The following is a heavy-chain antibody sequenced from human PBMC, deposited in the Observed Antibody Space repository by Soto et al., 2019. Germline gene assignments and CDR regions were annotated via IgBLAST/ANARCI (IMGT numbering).Heavy chain of an antibody. J-gene: IGHJ6*02. CDR2: INHSGST. D-gene: IGHD6-6*01. CDR3: ARGASSSGFWHYYGMDV. CDR1: GGSFSGYY. V-gene: IGHV4-34*01. Sequence: ETLSLTCAVYGGSFSGYYWSWIRQPPGKGLEWIGEINHSGSTNYNPSLKSRVTISVDTSKNQFSLKLSSVTAADTAVYYCARGASSSGFWHYYGMDVWGQGTTVTVSS.